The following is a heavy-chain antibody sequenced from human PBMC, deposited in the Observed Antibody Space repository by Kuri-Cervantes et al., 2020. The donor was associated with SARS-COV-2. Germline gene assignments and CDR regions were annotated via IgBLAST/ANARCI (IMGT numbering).Heavy chain of an antibody. D-gene: IGHD2-2*02. CDR2: ISSSGSTT. Sequence: GESLKISCAASGFTFSDYYMSWIRQAPGKGLEWVSYISSSGSTTYYADSVKGRFTISRDNAKNSLYLQMNSLRAEDTAVYYCARGVVPAAIRYYYYYYYMDVWGKGTTVTVSS. V-gene: IGHV3-11*04. CDR1: GFTFSDYY. CDR3: ARGVVPAAIRYYYYYYYMDV. J-gene: IGHJ6*03.